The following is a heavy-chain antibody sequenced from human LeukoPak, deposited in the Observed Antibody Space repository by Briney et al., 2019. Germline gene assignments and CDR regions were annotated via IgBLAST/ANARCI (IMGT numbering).Heavy chain of an antibody. CDR1: TFTFSNYW. CDR3: AGDVLAAGATGTFDI. Sequence: GGSLRLSCAASTFTFSNYWMSWVRQAPGKGLEWVANIKQDGSEKYYVDSVKSRFTISRDNAKTSLYLQMNSLRAEDTAVYYCAGDVLAAGATGTFDIWGQGTMVTVSS. V-gene: IGHV3-7*03. J-gene: IGHJ3*02. CDR2: IKQDGSEK. D-gene: IGHD1-14*01.